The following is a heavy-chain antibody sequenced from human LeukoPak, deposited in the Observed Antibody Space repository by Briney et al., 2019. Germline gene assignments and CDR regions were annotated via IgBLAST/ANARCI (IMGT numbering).Heavy chain of an antibody. CDR1: GGSFSGYY. J-gene: IGHJ4*02. D-gene: IGHD3-22*01. Sequence: PSEILSLTCVVYGGSFSGYYWTWIRQPPGKGLEWIGEINHSGATNYNPSLKSRVTISIDTSKNQFSLKLSSVTAADTAVYYCASSRNYYDSSGSWEYYFDYWGQGTLVTVS. CDR3: ASSRNYYDSSGSWEYYFDY. CDR2: INHSGAT. V-gene: IGHV4-34*01.